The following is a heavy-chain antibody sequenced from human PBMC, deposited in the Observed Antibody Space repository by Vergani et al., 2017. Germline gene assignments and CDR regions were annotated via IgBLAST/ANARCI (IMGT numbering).Heavy chain of an antibody. V-gene: IGHV3-23*01. Sequence: EVQLLESGGGLVQPGGSLRLSCAASGFTFSDYAMNWVRQAPGKGLEWVSAISGSGGSTYYADSVKGRFTISRDNSKNTLYLQMNSLRAEDTAVYYCAKDQGRIAAAGSFDYWGQGTLVTVSS. D-gene: IGHD6-13*01. CDR3: AKDQGRIAAAGSFDY. J-gene: IGHJ4*02. CDR1: GFTFSDYA. CDR2: ISGSGGST.